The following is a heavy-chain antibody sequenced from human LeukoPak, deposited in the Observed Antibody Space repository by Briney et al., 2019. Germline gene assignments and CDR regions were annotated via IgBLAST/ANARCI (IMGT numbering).Heavy chain of an antibody. CDR1: GYTFTGYY. D-gene: IGHD4-17*01. Sequence: ASVKVSCKASGYTFTGYYMHWVRQAPGQGLEWMGWINPNSGGTNYAQKFQGRVTMTRDTSISTAYMELGRLRSDDTAVYYCARDDVTTGGAIDYWGQGNLVTVSS. V-gene: IGHV1-2*02. CDR2: INPNSGGT. J-gene: IGHJ4*02. CDR3: ARDDVTTGGAIDY.